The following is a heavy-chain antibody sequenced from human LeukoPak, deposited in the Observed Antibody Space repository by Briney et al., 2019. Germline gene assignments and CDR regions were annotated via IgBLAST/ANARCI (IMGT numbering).Heavy chain of an antibody. V-gene: IGHV3-74*01. CDR2: INSDGSST. J-gene: IGHJ5*02. CDR3: AREACGGDCYSVWFDP. D-gene: IGHD2-21*02. Sequence: PGGSLRLSCAASGFTFSSYWMHWVRQAPGKGLVWVSRINSDGSSTSYADSVKGRFTISRDTAKNTLYLQMNSLRAEDTAVYYCAREACGGDCYSVWFDPWGQGNLVTVSS. CDR1: GFTFSSYW.